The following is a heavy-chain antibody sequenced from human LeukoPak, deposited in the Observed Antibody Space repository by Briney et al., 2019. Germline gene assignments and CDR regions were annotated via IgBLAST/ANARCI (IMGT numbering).Heavy chain of an antibody. CDR2: ITWNSGST. CDR3: AKDACSGTSCSFDY. D-gene: IGHD2-2*01. J-gene: IGHJ4*02. CDR1: GFGFDDYA. V-gene: IGHV3-9*01. Sequence: SLRLSCAASGFGFDDYAMHWVRQAPGKGLEWVSGITWNSGSTGYADSVKGRFTISRDNAKNSLFVQMNSLRAEDTALYYCAKDACSGTSCSFDYWGQGTLVTVSS.